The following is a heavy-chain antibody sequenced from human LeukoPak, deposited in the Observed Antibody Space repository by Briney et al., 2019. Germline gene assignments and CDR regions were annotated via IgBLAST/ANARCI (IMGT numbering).Heavy chain of an antibody. CDR2: INPNSGDT. J-gene: IGHJ2*01. CDR1: GYTFTGYL. CDR3: TRALNTVATWMYL. Sequence: ASVKVSCKASGYTFTGYLMHWVRQAPGQGLEWMGWINPNSGDTKYAQKFQGRVTMTRDTSISTAYMELSRLRSDDTAVYYCTRALNTVATWMYLWGRGTLVTVSS. V-gene: IGHV1-2*02. D-gene: IGHD4-17*01.